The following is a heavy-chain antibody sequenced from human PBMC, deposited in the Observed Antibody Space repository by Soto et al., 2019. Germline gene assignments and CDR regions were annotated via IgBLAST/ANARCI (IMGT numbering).Heavy chain of an antibody. D-gene: IGHD1-26*01. CDR3: ARQGSYYVDY. Sequence: PSETLSLTCTVSGGSISSYYWSWIRQPPGKGLEWIGYIYYSGSTNYNPSLKSRLTISVDTSKNQFSLNLSSVTAADTAVYYCARQGSYYVDYWGQGTLVTVSS. CDR1: GGSISSYY. CDR2: IYYSGST. V-gene: IGHV4-59*08. J-gene: IGHJ4*02.